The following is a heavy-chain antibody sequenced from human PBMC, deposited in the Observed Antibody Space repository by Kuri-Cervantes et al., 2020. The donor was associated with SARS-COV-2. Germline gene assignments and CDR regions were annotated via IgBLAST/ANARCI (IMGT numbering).Heavy chain of an antibody. CDR2: ISWNGGST. CDR3: ARFYCSSTSCYPSDY. D-gene: IGHD2-2*01. V-gene: IGHV3-20*04. Sequence: ETLSLTCAASGFTFDDYGMSWVRQAPGKGLEWVSGISWNGGSTGYADSVKGRFTISRDNAKNSLYLQMNSLRAEDTALYYCARFYCSSTSCYPSDYWGQGTLVTVSS. CDR1: GFTFDDYG. J-gene: IGHJ4*02.